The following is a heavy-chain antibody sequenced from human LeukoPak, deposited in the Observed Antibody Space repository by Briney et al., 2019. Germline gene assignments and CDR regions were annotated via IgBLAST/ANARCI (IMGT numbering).Heavy chain of an antibody. CDR1: GFTFSSYS. J-gene: IGHJ5*02. D-gene: IGHD3-22*01. CDR2: INSRSSFI. Sequence: GGSLRLSCAASGFTFSSYSMNWVRQAPGKGLQWVASINSRSSFIWYADSLKGRFTISRDNAKNSLFLQRNSLRAEDTAMYYCARGFSTYYYDSSGYSYDWFDPWGQGIQVIVSS. CDR3: ARGFSTYYYDSSGYSYDWFDP. V-gene: IGHV3-21*01.